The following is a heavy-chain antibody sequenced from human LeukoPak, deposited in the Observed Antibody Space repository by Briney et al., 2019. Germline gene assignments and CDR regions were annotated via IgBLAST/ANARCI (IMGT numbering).Heavy chain of an antibody. J-gene: IGHJ4*02. CDR3: ARDGNGKSLDFDY. D-gene: IGHD1-1*01. Sequence: GGSLRLSCAASGFTYTTYWMTWVRQAPGKGLEWVANIKEDGSEKNYVDPVKGRFTISRDNAKNSLYLQMNSLRAEDTAVYYCARDGNGKSLDFDYWGQGTLVTVSS. CDR1: GFTYTTYW. CDR2: IKEDGSEK. V-gene: IGHV3-7*01.